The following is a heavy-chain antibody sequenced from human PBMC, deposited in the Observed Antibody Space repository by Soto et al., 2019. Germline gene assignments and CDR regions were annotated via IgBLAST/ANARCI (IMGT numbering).Heavy chain of an antibody. CDR2: ISSSSSTI. V-gene: IGHV3-48*01. Sequence: EVQLVESGGGLVQPGGSLRLSCAATGFTFSSYSMNWVRQAPGKGLEWVLYISSSSSTIYYADSVKGRLTISRDTANNPLNMQRHSLRAEVKPVYYCARDFYGDYPLYYYYYYMDFRGKGTTVTVSS. CDR1: GFTFSSYS. CDR3: ARDFYGDYPLYYYYYYMDF. D-gene: IGHD4-17*01. J-gene: IGHJ6*03.